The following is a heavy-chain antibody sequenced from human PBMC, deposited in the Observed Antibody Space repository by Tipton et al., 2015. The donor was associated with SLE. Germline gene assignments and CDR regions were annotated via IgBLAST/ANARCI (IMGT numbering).Heavy chain of an antibody. Sequence: TLSLTCAVSGGSISSGDYFWGWIRQPPGKGLEWIGHIYQSGAAYYNPSLKSRINISVDRSKNGFSLNLSSVTAADTAVYYCARGHFTVVGAATPGWFDPWGQGTLVTVPS. V-gene: IGHV4-30-2*01. J-gene: IGHJ5*02. CDR2: IYQSGAA. CDR1: GGSISSGDYF. CDR3: ARGHFTVVGAATPGWFDP. D-gene: IGHD2-15*01.